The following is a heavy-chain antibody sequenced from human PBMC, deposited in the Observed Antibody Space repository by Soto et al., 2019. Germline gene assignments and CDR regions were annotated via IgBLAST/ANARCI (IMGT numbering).Heavy chain of an antibody. CDR1: RFSVSSSH. J-gene: IGHJ5*02. D-gene: IGHD3-10*01. Sequence: EVQLVDSGGGLVQPGGSLRLSCAAARFSVSSSHMNWVRQAPGKGLEWISVIYSGGATYYAVSVNGRFTMSRDKSKNTVYLPMNSLRAEDTAVYYCARVGPYASGSYMFRYNWFDPWGQGTLVTVSS. V-gene: IGHV3-53*01. CDR2: IYSGGAT. CDR3: ARVGPYASGSYMFRYNWFDP.